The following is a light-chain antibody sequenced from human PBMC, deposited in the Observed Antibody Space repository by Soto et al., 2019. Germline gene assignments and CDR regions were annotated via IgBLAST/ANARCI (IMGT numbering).Light chain of an antibody. Sequence: EIVLTQSPGTLSLYPGERATLSCRASQSVSSIFLAWHQQTPGQAPRLLLYGASSRATGIPDRVSGRGSGTNFTLTISGLETEDFAVYYCQHYGSSHWTFGQGTKVDIK. J-gene: IGKJ1*01. CDR2: GAS. CDR3: QHYGSSHWT. V-gene: IGKV3-20*01. CDR1: QSVSSIF.